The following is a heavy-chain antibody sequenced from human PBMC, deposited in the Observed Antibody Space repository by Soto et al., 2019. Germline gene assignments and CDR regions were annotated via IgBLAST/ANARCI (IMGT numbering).Heavy chain of an antibody. CDR1: GFTFSSYA. D-gene: IGHD2-2*01. Sequence: EVQLLESGGGLVQPGGSLRLSCAASGFTFSSYAMSWVRQAPGKGLEWVSAISGSGGSTYYVDSVKGRFTISRDNSKNTLYLQMNSLRAEDTAVYYCAKDCSSTSCYGLDYWGQGTLVTVSS. V-gene: IGHV3-23*01. J-gene: IGHJ4*02. CDR2: ISGSGGST. CDR3: AKDCSSTSCYGLDY.